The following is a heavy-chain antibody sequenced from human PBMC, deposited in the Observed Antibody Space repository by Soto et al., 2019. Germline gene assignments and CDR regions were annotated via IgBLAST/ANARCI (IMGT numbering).Heavy chain of an antibody. D-gene: IGHD6-19*01. V-gene: IGHV4-34*01. J-gene: IGHJ4*02. CDR1: GGSFSGYY. CDR3: ARGLSTHIAVAGMGYFDS. Sequence: SETLSLTCAAHGGSFSGYYWSWIRQTPGKGLEWIGEINHSGSTNYNPSLESRVTISVDTSKNQFSLRLSSVTAADTAVYYCARGLSTHIAVAGMGYFDSWGQGTLVTVSS. CDR2: INHSGST.